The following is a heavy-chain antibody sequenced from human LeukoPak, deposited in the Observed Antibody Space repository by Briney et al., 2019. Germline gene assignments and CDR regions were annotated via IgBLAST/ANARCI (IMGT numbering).Heavy chain of an antibody. V-gene: IGHV1-69*13. Sequence: GPSVKVSCKTSGSIFSRDGIAWVQQAPGQGLEWIGGIIPRFGKANYPQKFQGRITFTADESTSTAYMELSSLRSEVTAVYFCARVQMATTINNFYFDYWGPGTLVTVSS. CDR3: ARVQMATTINNFYFDY. D-gene: IGHD5-24*01. CDR2: IIPRFGKA. J-gene: IGHJ4*02. CDR1: GSIFSRDG.